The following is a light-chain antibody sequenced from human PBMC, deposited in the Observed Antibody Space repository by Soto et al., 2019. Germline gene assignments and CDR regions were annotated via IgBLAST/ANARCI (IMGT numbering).Light chain of an antibody. CDR1: QSVSSN. J-gene: IGKJ4*01. CDR3: QQRGA. CDR2: AAS. Sequence: EIVMTQSPATLSVSPGERATLSCRASQSVSSNLAWFQQKPGQAPGLLIYAASTRATGIPARFSGSGSGTEFTLTISSLQSEDFAVYYCQQRGAFGGGTKVDIK. V-gene: IGKV3-15*01.